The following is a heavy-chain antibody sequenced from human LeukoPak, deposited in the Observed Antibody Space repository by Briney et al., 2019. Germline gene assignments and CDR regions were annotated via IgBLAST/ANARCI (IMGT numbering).Heavy chain of an antibody. Sequence: GGSLTLSCAASGLTFSSYETRWVRPAPGERLWWVAFISIGGSTIYYAHSVKGRFSISRDNAKNSLYLQMNSLRAEKTGVYYCARDRLTNYYGMEVCGQGATGTVSS. V-gene: IGHV3-48*03. CDR2: ISIGGSTI. CDR3: ARDRLTNYYGMEV. CDR1: GLTFSSYE. D-gene: IGHD3-3*01. J-gene: IGHJ6*02.